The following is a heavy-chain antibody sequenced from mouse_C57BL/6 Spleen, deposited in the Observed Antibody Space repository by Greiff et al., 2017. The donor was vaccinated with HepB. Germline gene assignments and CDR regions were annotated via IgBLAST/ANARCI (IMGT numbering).Heavy chain of an antibody. CDR2: IYPGDGDT. CDR1: GYAFSSSW. V-gene: IGHV1-82*01. D-gene: IGHD4-1*01. Sequence: VQLQQSGPELVKPGASVKISCKASGYAFSSSWMNWVKQRPGKGLEWIGRIYPGDGDTNYNGKFKGKATLTADKSSSTAYMQLSSLTSEDSAVYFCARRNWSYYFDYWGQGTTLTVSS. J-gene: IGHJ2*01. CDR3: ARRNWSYYFDY.